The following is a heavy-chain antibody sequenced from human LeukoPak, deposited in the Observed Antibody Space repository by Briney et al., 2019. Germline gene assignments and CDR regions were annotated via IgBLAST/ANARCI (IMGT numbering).Heavy chain of an antibody. V-gene: IGHV4-30-2*01. J-gene: IGHJ3*01. Sequence: SQTLSLTCAVSGGSISSGGYSWSWSRQPPGKGLEWIGYIYHSGSTYYNPSLKSRVTISVDRSKNQFSLKLSSVTAADTAVYYCARAGYSYGSDVWGQGTMVTVSS. CDR2: IYHSGST. D-gene: IGHD5-18*01. CDR1: GGSISSGGYS. CDR3: ARAGYSYGSDV.